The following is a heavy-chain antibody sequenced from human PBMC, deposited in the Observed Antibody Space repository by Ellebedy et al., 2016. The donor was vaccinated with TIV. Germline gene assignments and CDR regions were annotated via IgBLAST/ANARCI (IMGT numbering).Heavy chain of an antibody. Sequence: ASVKVSCKASGYTFTSYAMHWVRQAPGQRLEWMGWINAGNGNTKYSQKFQGRVTITRDTSASTAYMELSSLRSGDTAVYYCARVRSGSYYDYWGQGTLVTVSS. CDR3: ARVRSGSYYDY. J-gene: IGHJ4*02. V-gene: IGHV1-3*01. CDR2: INAGNGNT. CDR1: GYTFTSYA. D-gene: IGHD1-26*01.